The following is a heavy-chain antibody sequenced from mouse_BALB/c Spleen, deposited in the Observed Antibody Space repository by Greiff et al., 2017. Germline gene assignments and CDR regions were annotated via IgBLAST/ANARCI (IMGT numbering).Heavy chain of an antibody. CDR2: IYPGSGNT. CDR1: GYTFTDYY. J-gene: IGHJ3*01. D-gene: IGHD2-3*01. Sequence: QVQLKESGAELARPGASVKLSCKASGYTFTDYYINWVKQRTGQGLEWIGEIYPGSGNTYYNEKFKGKATLTADKSSSPAYMQLSSLTSEDSAVYFCAPRQGLLRWFAYWGQGTLVTVSA. CDR3: APRQGLLRWFAY. V-gene: IGHV1-77*01.